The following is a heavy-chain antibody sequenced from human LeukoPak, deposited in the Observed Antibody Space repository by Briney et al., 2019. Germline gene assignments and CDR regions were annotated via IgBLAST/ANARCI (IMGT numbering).Heavy chain of an antibody. CDR3: ARWSYGYEGFDY. CDR2: INHSGST. J-gene: IGHJ4*02. D-gene: IGHD5-18*01. V-gene: IGHV4-34*01. Sequence: SSETLSLTCAVYGGSFSGYYWSWIRQPPGKGLEWIGEINHSGSTNYNPSLKSRVTISVDTSKNQFSLKLSSVTAADTAVYYCARWSYGYEGFDYWGQGTLVTVSS. CDR1: GGSFSGYY.